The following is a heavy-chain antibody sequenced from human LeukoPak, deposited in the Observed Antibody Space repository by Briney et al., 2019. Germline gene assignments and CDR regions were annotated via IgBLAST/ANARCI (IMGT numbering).Heavy chain of an antibody. J-gene: IGHJ4*02. CDR1: GGSISSYY. CDR3: ARVSSHYYDSSGYYETFDY. D-gene: IGHD3-22*01. CDR2: IYYSGST. Sequence: PSETLSLTCTVSGGSISSYYWSWIRQPPGKGLEWIGYIYYSGSTNYNPSLKSRVTISVDTSKNQFSLKLSSVTAADTAVYYCARVSSHYYDSSGYYETFDYWGQGTLVTVSS. V-gene: IGHV4-59*01.